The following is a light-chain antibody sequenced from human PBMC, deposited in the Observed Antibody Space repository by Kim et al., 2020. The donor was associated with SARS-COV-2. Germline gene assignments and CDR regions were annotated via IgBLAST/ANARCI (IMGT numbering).Light chain of an antibody. CDR2: DPS. V-gene: IGKV3-11*01. CDR3: QQRRTWPLT. CDR1: QSIGDW. Sequence: LSPGERSTRSCRASQSIGDWLAWYQQKSGQAPRLVISDPSNRATGIPARFSGSGYGTDFTLTISSLEPEDFAVYYCQQRRTWPLTFGGGTKVDIK. J-gene: IGKJ4*01.